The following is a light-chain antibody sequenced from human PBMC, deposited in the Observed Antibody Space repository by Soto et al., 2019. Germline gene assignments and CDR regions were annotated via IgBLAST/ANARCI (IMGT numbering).Light chain of an antibody. J-gene: IGLJ2*01. Sequence: QSVLTQPPSVSGSPGQSVTISCTGTSSDIGYHNRVSWYQQPPGTAPKLMIYEVSTRYSGVPDRFSGSKSGNTASLTISGLQAEDEADYYCSSLASSATLVFGGGPKLTVL. CDR3: SSLASSATLV. V-gene: IGLV2-18*02. CDR1: SSDIGYHNR. CDR2: EVS.